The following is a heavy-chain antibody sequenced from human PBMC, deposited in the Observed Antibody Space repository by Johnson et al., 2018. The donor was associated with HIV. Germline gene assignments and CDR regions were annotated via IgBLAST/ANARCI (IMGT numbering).Heavy chain of an antibody. CDR2: ISSNGGST. J-gene: IGHJ3*02. Sequence: VQLVESGGGLVQPGGSLRLSCAASGFTFSSYAMHWVRQAPGKGLEFVSAISSNGGSTYYANSVKGSFTISRDNSKNTLYLQVGSLRAEDMAVYYCARDSEDSSGFGAFDIWGQGTVVTVSS. CDR1: GFTFSSYA. D-gene: IGHD6-19*01. V-gene: IGHV3-64*01. CDR3: ARDSEDSSGFGAFDI.